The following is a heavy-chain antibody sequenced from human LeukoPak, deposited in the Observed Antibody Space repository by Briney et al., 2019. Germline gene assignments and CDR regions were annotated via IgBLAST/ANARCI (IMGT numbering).Heavy chain of an antibody. D-gene: IGHD3-10*01. CDR1: GFTFSDYY. J-gene: IGHJ4*02. Sequence: GGSLRLFCAPSGFTFSDYYMSWIRQARGEGLEWVSPISSSGSTIYYADSVKGRFTISRDNAKNSLYLQTNSLRATDKALYYRARVGRITMVRGVIIGFDYRGQGTLVTVPS. V-gene: IGHV3-11*04. CDR2: ISSSGSTI. CDR3: ARVGRITMVRGVIIGFDY.